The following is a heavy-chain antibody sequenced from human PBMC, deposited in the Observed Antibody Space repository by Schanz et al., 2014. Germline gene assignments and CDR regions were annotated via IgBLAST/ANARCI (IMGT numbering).Heavy chain of an antibody. J-gene: IGHJ4*02. CDR1: GYTFTSYY. D-gene: IGHD4-17*01. V-gene: IGHV1-46*01. CDR2: INPSGGST. CDR3: AIHYGDRPL. Sequence: QVQLVQSGAEVKKPGASVKVSCKASGYTFTSYYMHWVRQAPGQGLEWMGIINPSGGSTSYAQKFQGRVPMTRDSSLKTAYREMTDLKFEDAGLYYCAIHYGDRPLWGQGTLIAVSS.